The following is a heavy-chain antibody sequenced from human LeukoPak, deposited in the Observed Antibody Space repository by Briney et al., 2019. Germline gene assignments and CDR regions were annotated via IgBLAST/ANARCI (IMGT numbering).Heavy chain of an antibody. D-gene: IGHD5-12*01. CDR3: ATHRRSGSGGSENAFEI. Sequence: SETLSLTCTVSGDSTSSSNYYWDWIRQAPGKGLEWIGNIYDSGTTHYNPSLKSRVTISGDTSKNQFSLKLNSVTAADTAIYYCATHRRSGSGGSENAFEIWGQGTMVTVSS. CDR1: GDSTSSSNYY. J-gene: IGHJ3*02. V-gene: IGHV4-39*01. CDR2: IYDSGTT.